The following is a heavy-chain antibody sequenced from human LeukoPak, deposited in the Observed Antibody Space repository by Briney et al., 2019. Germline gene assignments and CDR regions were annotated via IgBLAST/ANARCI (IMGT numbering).Heavy chain of an antibody. CDR2: ISGSGGST. V-gene: IGHV3-23*01. CDR3: AAQIDYDFWSGYYGY. CDR1: GFNFRSYA. Sequence: PGGSLRLSCAASGFNFRSYAMSWVRQAPGKGLEWVSAISGSGGSTYYADSVKGRFTISRDNSKNTLYLQMNSLRAEDTAVYYCAAQIDYDFWSGYYGYWGQGTLVTVSS. D-gene: IGHD3-3*01. J-gene: IGHJ4*02.